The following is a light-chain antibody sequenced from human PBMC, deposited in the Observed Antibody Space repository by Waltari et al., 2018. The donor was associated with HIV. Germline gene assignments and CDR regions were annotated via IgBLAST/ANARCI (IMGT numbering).Light chain of an antibody. CDR2: RNT. Sequence: QSVLTQPPSVSGAPGQRVPISCTGCSSNIGASKDIHWYQQLPGTAPNLLIYRNTNRPSGVPDRFSGSKSGTSASLAITGLRAEDEADYFCQSFDNGLSGVFGGGTKLTVL. CDR1: SSNIGASKD. J-gene: IGLJ2*01. CDR3: QSFDNGLSGV. V-gene: IGLV1-40*01.